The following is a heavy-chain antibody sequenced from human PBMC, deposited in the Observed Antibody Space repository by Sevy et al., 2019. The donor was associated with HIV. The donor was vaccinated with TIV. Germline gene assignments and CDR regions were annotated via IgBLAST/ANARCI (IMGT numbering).Heavy chain of an antibody. CDR3: ARDDIDFWSGYYGGILFDT. CDR2: ISGYNGKT. CDR1: GYTFTSYG. V-gene: IGHV1-18*04. J-gene: IGHJ4*02. Sequence: ASVKVSCKPSGYTFTSYGISWVRQAPGQGLEWMGWISGYNGKTKYAQKFQGRDTMTKDTSTYTAAMERKSLTTDDTAVYYCARDDIDFWSGYYGGILFDTWGQGTLVTVSS. D-gene: IGHD3-3*01.